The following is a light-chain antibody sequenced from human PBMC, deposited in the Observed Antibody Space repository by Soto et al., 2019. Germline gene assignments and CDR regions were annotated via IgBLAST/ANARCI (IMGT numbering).Light chain of an antibody. CDR1: QSVSSSY. CDR3: QQYGSSLFT. Sequence: EIVLTQSPGTLSLSPGERATLSCRASQSVSSSYLAWYQQKPGQAPRLLIYGASSRATGIPDRFSGSGPGTDFTLTISRLEPEDFAVYYCQQYGSSLFTFGQGTKVEIK. J-gene: IGKJ1*01. V-gene: IGKV3-20*01. CDR2: GAS.